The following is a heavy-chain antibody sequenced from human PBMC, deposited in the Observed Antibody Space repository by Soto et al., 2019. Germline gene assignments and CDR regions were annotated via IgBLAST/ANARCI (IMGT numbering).Heavy chain of an antibody. CDR2: ISGSGGST. J-gene: IGHJ4*02. V-gene: IGHV3-23*01. CDR3: AKEFGGYGSGSYYNGRRTERD. CDR1: GFTFSSYA. D-gene: IGHD3-10*01. Sequence: EVQLLESGGGLVQPGGSLRLSCAASGFTFSSYAMSWVRQAPGKGLEWVSAISGSGGSTYYADSVKGRFTISRDNSKNTLYLQMNSLRAEDTAVYYCAKEFGGYGSGSYYNGRRTERDWGQGTLVTVSS.